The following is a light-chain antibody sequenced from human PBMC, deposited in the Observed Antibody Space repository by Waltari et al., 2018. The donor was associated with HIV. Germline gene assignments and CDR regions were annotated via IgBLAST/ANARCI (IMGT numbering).Light chain of an antibody. CDR3: CSYAGSSTYVV. Sequence: QSALTQPASVSGSPGQSIPISCTGTSSAVGSYNVVSWYQQHPGKAPKLMIYEVRKRPSGVSNRFSGSKSGNTASLTISGLQAEDEADYHCCSYAGSSTYVVFGGGTKLTVL. V-gene: IGLV2-23*02. CDR2: EVR. CDR1: SSAVGSYNV. J-gene: IGLJ2*01.